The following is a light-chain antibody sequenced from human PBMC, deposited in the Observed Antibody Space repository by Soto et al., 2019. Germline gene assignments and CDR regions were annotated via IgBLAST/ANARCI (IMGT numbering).Light chain of an antibody. CDR1: QSISSSY. V-gene: IGKV3-20*01. CDR2: GAS. Sequence: EIVLTQSPCTLSLSPGERATLSCRASQSISSSYLAWYQQKPGQAPRLLIYGASSRATRIPARFSGSGSGTGFTLTLSRLEPQDFAVSYCEQYGLSPSVYTFGQGTKLEIK. CDR3: EQYGLSPSVYT. J-gene: IGKJ2*01.